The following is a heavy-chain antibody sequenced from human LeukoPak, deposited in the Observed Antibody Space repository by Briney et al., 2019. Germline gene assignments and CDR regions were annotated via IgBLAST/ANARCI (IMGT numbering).Heavy chain of an antibody. CDR3: ARQNYGAATIKY. CDR1: GGSFSGYY. V-gene: IGHV4-34*01. Sequence: TSETLSLTCAVYGGSFSGYYWSWIRQPPGKGLEWIGEINHRGSTNYNPSLKSRVTVSVDTSKNQFSLKLSSVTAADTAVYFCARQNYGAATIKYWGQGTLVTVSS. J-gene: IGHJ4*02. D-gene: IGHD1-7*01. CDR2: INHRGST.